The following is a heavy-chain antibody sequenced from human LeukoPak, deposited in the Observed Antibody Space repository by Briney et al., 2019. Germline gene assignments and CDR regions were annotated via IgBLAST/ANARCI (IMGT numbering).Heavy chain of an antibody. CDR3: ARGGYYYGSGSSDLSY. Sequence: SEALSLTCTVSGGSISSYYWSWIGQPPGKGLEWIGYIYYSGSTNYNPSLKSRVTISVDTSKNQFSLKLSSVTAADTAVYYCARGGYYYGSGSSDLSYWGQGTLVTVSS. CDR1: GGSISSYY. V-gene: IGHV4-59*01. J-gene: IGHJ4*01. D-gene: IGHD3-10*01. CDR2: IYYSGST.